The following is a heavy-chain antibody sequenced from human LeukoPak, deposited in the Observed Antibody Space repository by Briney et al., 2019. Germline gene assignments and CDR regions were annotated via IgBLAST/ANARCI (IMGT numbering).Heavy chain of an antibody. Sequence: GGSLRLSCAASGFTFSTYSMNWVRQAPGKGLEWVSYIDTGTSTIYYADSVKGRFTISRDNAKNSLYLQMNSLRAEDTALYYCARDPGGSGWYFDYYYYMDVWGKGTTVTVSS. D-gene: IGHD6-19*01. CDR3: ARDPGGSGWYFDYYYYMDV. J-gene: IGHJ6*03. V-gene: IGHV3-48*04. CDR1: GFTFSTYS. CDR2: IDTGTSTI.